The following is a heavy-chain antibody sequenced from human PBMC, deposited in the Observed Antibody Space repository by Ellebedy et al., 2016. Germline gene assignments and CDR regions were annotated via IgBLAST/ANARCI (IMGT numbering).Heavy chain of an antibody. CDR3: AKELIVWSGYNYFDD. D-gene: IGHD3-3*01. J-gene: IGHJ4*02. CDR1: GFTFSSYG. Sequence: GGSLRLSCAASGFTFSSYGMHWVRQAPGKGLEWVAVISYDGSNKYYADSVKGRFTISRDNSKNTLYLQMNSLRAEDTAVYYCAKELIVWSGYNYFDDWGQGTLVTVSS. CDR2: ISYDGSNK. V-gene: IGHV3-30*18.